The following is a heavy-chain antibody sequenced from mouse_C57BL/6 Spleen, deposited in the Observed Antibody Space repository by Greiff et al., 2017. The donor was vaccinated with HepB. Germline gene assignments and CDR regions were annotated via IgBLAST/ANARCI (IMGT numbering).Heavy chain of an antibody. CDR1: GYAFSSSW. Sequence: QVQLQQSGPELVKPGASVKISCKASGYAFSSSWMNWVMQRPGKGLGWIGRIYPGDGDTNYNGKFKGKATLTADKSSSTAYMQLSSLTSEDSAVYFCARDGNYYGLYYYAVDYWGQGTSVTVYS. J-gene: IGHJ4*01. D-gene: IGHD1-1*01. V-gene: IGHV1-82*01. CDR2: IYPGDGDT. CDR3: ARDGNYYGLYYYAVDY.